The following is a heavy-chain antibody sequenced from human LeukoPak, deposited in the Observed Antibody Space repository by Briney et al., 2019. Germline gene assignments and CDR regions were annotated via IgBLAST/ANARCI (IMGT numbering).Heavy chain of an antibody. V-gene: IGHV4-34*01. D-gene: IGHD3-22*01. CDR1: GDSFSSNNY. CDR2: INHSGST. Sequence: SETLSLTCAVSGDSFSSNNYWTWVRQPPGKGLEWIGEINHSGSTNYNPSLKSRVTISVDTSKNQFSLKLSSVTAADTAVYYCARGRTYYYDSSGYWKFDYWGQGTLVTVSS. J-gene: IGHJ4*02. CDR3: ARGRTYYYDSSGYWKFDY.